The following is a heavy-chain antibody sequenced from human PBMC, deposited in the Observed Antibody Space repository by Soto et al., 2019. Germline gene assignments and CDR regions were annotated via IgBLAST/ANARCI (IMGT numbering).Heavy chain of an antibody. CDR1: GGSFSGYY. Sequence: SETLSLTCAVYGGSFSGYYWIWIRQPPGKGLEWIGEINHSGSTNYNPSLKSRVTISVDTSKNQFSLKLSSVTAADTAVYYCARSGVVAATVNWFDPWGQGTLVTVSS. V-gene: IGHV4-34*01. CDR2: INHSGST. D-gene: IGHD2-15*01. CDR3: ARSGVVAATVNWFDP. J-gene: IGHJ5*02.